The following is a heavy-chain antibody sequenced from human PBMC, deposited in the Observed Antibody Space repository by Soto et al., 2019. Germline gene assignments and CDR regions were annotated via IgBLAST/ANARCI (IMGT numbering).Heavy chain of an antibody. D-gene: IGHD1-7*01. CDR1: GYTFTAHF. CDR3: ARIAGTYGWRGVDS. Sequence: QVQLVQSGAEVKKPGASVRVSCKTSGYTFTAHFLHWVRQAPGQGLEWMGMLNPKSGARNYTQRFPGWVTMTRDTYVATAYLELSSIKPDDTAIYLCARIAGTYGWRGVDSVGQGTLVTVSS. J-gene: IGHJ4*02. V-gene: IGHV1-2*04. CDR2: LNPKSGAR.